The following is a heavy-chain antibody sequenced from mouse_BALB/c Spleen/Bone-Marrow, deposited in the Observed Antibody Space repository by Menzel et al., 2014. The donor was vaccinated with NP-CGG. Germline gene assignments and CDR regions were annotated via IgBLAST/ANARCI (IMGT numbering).Heavy chain of an antibody. J-gene: IGHJ3*01. V-gene: IGHV1-9*01. CDR1: GYTFSTYW. CDR3: TRQGCAC. Sequence: QGQLKESIPLLMKPIASAKLSCKATGYTFSTYWIELAKHKHGHGLKWIGEILPGSCNTHYNEKFKGKGTFTSDTSSNTVYMQLSSLTSEDSDVYYCTRQGCACWGQETRVTVSA. CDR2: ILPGSCNT.